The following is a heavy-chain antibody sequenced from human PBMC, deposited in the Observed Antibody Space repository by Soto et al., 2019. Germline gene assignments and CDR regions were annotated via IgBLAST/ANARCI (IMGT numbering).Heavy chain of an antibody. V-gene: IGHV3-15*01. J-gene: IGHJ6*02. Sequence: GWIRQEPGKGPEWVGRIKSKTDGGTTDYAAPVKGRFTISRDDSKNTLYLQMNSLKTEDTAVYYCTTEEVGARDYYYYGMDVWGQGTTVTVSS. CDR3: TTEEVGARDYYYYGMDV. CDR2: IKSKTDGGTT. D-gene: IGHD1-26*01.